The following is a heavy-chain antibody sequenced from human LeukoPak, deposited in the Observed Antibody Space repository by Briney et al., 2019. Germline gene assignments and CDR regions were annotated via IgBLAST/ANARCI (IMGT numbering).Heavy chain of an antibody. CDR2: INSDGSST. CDR3: ARDLQRDYGEPDYYYYGMDV. V-gene: IGHV3-74*01. D-gene: IGHD4-17*01. CDR1: EFTFSSYW. J-gene: IGHJ6*02. Sequence: GGSLRLSCAASEFTFSSYWMLWVRQPPGKGLMWVSLINSDGSSTRYADSVKGRFTISRDNAKNSLYLQMNSLRAEDTAVYYCARDLQRDYGEPDYYYYGMDVWGQGTTVTVSS.